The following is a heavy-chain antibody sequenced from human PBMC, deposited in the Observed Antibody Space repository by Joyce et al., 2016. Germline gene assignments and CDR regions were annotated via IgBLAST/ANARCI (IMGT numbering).Heavy chain of an antibody. CDR3: ARVKYSSSFFYYYYYMDV. D-gene: IGHD6-6*01. J-gene: IGHJ6*03. Sequence: QVQLQESGPGLVKPSETLSLICTVSGGSISNFYWSGILQPPGKGLERIGDIHYRGSTNYNPSLKSRVTISVNTAKDQFSRRLSAETAADTAVYYCARVKYSSSFFYYYYYMDVWGKGTTVTVSS. V-gene: IGHV4-59*01. CDR1: GGSISNFY. CDR2: IHYRGST.